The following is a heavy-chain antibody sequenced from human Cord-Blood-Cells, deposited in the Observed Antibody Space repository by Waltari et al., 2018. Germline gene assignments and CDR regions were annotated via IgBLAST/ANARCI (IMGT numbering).Heavy chain of an antibody. CDR2: NSPILGTA. CDR1: GGTFSSYA. Sequence: QVQLVQSGAEVKKPGSSVKVSCKASGGTFSSYAISWVRQAPGQGLEWMGGNSPILGTANYAPKFQGRVTSTADESTSTAYMGLSSMRSEDTAVYYCARWARNWGAVDIWGQGTMVTVSS. CDR3: ARWARNWGAVDI. D-gene: IGHD7-27*01. V-gene: IGHV1-69*01. J-gene: IGHJ3*02.